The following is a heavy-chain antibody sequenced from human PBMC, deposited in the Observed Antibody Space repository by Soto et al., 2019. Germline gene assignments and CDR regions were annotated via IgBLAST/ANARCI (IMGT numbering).Heavy chain of an antibody. CDR2: ISINGGST. V-gene: IGHV3-64D*06. CDR1: GFTFSIYA. CDR3: VKGEYYYDSSGYYPFDY. Sequence: GALRLSCSASGFTFSIYAMHWVRQAPGKGLEYVSSISINGGSTHYADSVKGRFTISRDNSKNTQYLQMSSLRADDTALYYCVKGEYYYDSSGYYPFDYWGQGT. J-gene: IGHJ4*02. D-gene: IGHD3-22*01.